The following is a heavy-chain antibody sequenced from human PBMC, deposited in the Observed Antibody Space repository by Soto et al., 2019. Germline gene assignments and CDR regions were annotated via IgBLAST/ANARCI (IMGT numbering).Heavy chain of an antibody. CDR2: IYPGDSDT. V-gene: IGHV5-51*01. J-gene: IGHJ5*02. Sequence: PGESLKISCKGSGYTFTNYWIGWVRQMPGKGPEWMGIIYPGDSDTKYNPSFQGQVTISADKSITTTYLQWSSLKASDTATYYCARDSRTGCSSTDCYMSWGRGILVTVSS. D-gene: IGHD2-2*01. CDR3: ARDSRTGCSSTDCYMS. CDR1: GYTFTNYW.